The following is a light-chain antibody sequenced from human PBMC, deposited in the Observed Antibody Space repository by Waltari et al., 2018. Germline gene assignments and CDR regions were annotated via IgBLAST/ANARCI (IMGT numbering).Light chain of an antibody. Sequence: DIVMTQSPESLAVSLGERATINCTSSHSLLYSANNENYLAWYQQKPGQPPNLLIYWASTRESGVPDRFGGGGSGTEFTLTISSLQAEDVALYYCQQYYNTPPTFGPGTKVDIK. CDR3: QQYYNTPPT. J-gene: IGKJ3*01. V-gene: IGKV4-1*01. CDR2: WAS. CDR1: HSLLYSANNENY.